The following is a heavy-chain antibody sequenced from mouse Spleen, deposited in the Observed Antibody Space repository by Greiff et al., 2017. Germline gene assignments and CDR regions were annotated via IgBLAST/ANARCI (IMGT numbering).Heavy chain of an antibody. D-gene: IGHD2-3*01. Sequence: DVMLVESEGGLVQPGSSMKLSCTASGFTFSDYYMAWVRQVPEKGLEWVANINHDGSSTYYLDSLKSRFTISRDNAKNILYLQMSSLKSEDTATDYCARVRYDGDWFDYWGQGTPLTVSS. CDR2: INHDGSST. CDR3: ARVRYDGDWFDY. V-gene: IGHV5-16*01. J-gene: IGHJ2*01. CDR1: GFTFSDYY.